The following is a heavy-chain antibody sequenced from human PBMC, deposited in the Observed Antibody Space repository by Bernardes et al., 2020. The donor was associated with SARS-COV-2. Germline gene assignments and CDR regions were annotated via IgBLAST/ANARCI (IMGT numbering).Heavy chain of an antibody. CDR3: AKPTVAWVQLTTGFDY. D-gene: IGHD5-18*01. CDR1: GFTFSDYA. J-gene: IGHJ4*02. CDR2: IAYDGSYK. V-gene: IGHV3-30-3*02. Sequence: GWSLSLSCAASGFTFSDYAMHWVRQAPGKGLEWVAIIAYDGSYKYYADSVKGRFTISRDNSKNTLYLQVTSLRPEDTAVYYCAKPTVAWVQLTTGFDYWGQGTLVTVSS.